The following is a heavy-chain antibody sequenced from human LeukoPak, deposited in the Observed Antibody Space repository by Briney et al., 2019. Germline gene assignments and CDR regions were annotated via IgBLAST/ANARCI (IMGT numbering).Heavy chain of an antibody. V-gene: IGHV4-38-2*01. Sequence: SETLSLTCAVSDYPISSNYFWGWIRQPPGKGLEWIGGIYHSGTTYYNPSLKSRVTFLLDTSKSQFSLKLTSVSAADTAMYFCXXXVXPLEGEEWGFIGDYWGQGILVTVSS. CDR1: DYPISSNYF. J-gene: IGHJ4*02. CDR2: IYHSGTT. D-gene: IGHD2-8*01. CDR3: XXXVXPLEGEEWGFIGDY.